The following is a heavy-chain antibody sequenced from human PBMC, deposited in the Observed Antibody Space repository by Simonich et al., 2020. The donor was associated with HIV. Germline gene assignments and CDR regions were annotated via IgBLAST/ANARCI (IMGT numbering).Heavy chain of an antibody. Sequence: QVQLVESGGGVVQPGRSLRLSCAASGFTFSSYGMHWVRQAPGKGLGWVSVIWNDGSNKYYADSVKGRFTISRDNSKNMLYLQMNSLRAEDTAVYYCARAGRDGYNLHFQHWGQGTLVTVSS. CDR1: GFTFSSYG. D-gene: IGHD5-12*01. J-gene: IGHJ1*01. V-gene: IGHV3-33*01. CDR2: IWNDGSNK. CDR3: ARAGRDGYNLHFQH.